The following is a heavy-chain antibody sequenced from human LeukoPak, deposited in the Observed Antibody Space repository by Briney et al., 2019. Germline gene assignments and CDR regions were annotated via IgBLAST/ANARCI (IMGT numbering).Heavy chain of an antibody. CDR3: TTYSSGHH. D-gene: IGHD6-19*01. CDR2: ISGSGDST. Sequence: GGSLRLSCAASGFTFSSYAMSWVRQAPGKGLEWVSAISGSGDSTYYADSVKGRITISRDNSENTLYLQMSSLRAEDTAVYYCTTYSSGHHWGQGTLVTVSS. CDR1: GFTFSSYA. J-gene: IGHJ5*02. V-gene: IGHV3-23*01.